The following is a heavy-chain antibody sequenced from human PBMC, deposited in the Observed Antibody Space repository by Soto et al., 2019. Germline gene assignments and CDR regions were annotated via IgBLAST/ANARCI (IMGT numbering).Heavy chain of an antibody. Sequence: SQTLSLTCAISGESVSTNSATWDWIRQSPSRGLEWLGKTYYRSKWYNDYAVSVKSRITINPDTSKNQFSLQLNSVTPEDTAVYYCARAANYDSRAFDFWGQGTMVTVSS. J-gene: IGHJ3*01. CDR1: GESVSTNSAT. CDR2: TYYRSKWYN. V-gene: IGHV6-1*01. CDR3: ARAANYDSRAFDF. D-gene: IGHD3-22*01.